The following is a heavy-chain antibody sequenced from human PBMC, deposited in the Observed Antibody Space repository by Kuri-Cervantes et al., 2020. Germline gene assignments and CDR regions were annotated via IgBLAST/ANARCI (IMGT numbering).Heavy chain of an antibody. J-gene: IGHJ4*02. CDR2: IYSGGST. D-gene: IGHD2-21*01. CDR1: GFTVSSNY. V-gene: IGHV3-53*04. Sequence: GESLKISCAASGFTVSSNYMSWVRQAPGKGLEWVSVIYSGGSTYYADSVKGRFTISRHNSKNTLYLQMNSLRAEDTAMYYCAKVWGGGDYYDHWGQGTLVTVSS. CDR3: AKVWGGGDYYDH.